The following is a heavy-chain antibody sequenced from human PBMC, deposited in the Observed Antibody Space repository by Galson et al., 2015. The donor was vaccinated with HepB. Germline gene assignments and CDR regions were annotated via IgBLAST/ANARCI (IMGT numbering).Heavy chain of an antibody. CDR2: VYPGDSNT. D-gene: IGHD4-17*01. Sequence: QSGAEVKKPGESLKISCKGSGYSFTNYWIGWVRQMPGKGLEWMGIVYPGDSNTRYSPSFQGQVTISADKSISTAYLQWSSLKASDTATYYCARQTYGDYTPLDYWGQGTLVPVSS. J-gene: IGHJ4*02. V-gene: IGHV5-51*01. CDR3: ARQTYGDYTPLDY. CDR1: GYSFTNYW.